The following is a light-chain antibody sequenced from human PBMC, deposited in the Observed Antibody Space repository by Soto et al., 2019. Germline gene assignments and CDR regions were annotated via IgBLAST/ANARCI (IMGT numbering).Light chain of an antibody. Sequence: QSALTQPASVSGSPGQSITISCTGTSSDVGGYNYVSWYQQHPGKAPKLMIYEVSSRPSGVSNRFSCSKSGNTASLTISGLHAEDEADYYCSSYTSSSTVVFGGGTQLTVL. CDR1: SSDVGGYNY. CDR3: SSYTSSSTVV. V-gene: IGLV2-14*01. CDR2: EVS. J-gene: IGLJ2*01.